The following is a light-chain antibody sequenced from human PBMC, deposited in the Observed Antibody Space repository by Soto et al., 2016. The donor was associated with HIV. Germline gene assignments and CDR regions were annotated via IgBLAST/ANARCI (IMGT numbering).Light chain of an antibody. J-gene: IGLJ3*02. CDR2: DDD. Sequence: SYELTQPPSVSAAPGKTATITCAGDNIGNKAVHWYQQKPGQAPVLVVYDDDDRPSGIPERFSGSSSGNTATLTISRVEIGDEADYYCQVWDSSSDHWVFGGGTKLTVL. V-gene: IGLV3-21*03. CDR3: QVWDSSSDHWV. CDR1: NIGNKA.